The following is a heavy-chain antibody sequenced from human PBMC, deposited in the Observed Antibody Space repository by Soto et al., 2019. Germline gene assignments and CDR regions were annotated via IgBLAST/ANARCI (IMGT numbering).Heavy chain of an antibody. CDR1: GGTFSSYA. CDR3: ARDHPFGAYGQRGYFDY. J-gene: IGHJ4*02. D-gene: IGHD3-3*01. Sequence: VKVSCKASGGTFSSYAISLVRQAPGQGLEWMGGIIPIFGTANYAQKFQGRVTITADESTSTAYMELSSLRSEDTAVYYCARDHPFGAYGQRGYFDYWGQGTLVTVSS. V-gene: IGHV1-69*13. CDR2: IIPIFGTA.